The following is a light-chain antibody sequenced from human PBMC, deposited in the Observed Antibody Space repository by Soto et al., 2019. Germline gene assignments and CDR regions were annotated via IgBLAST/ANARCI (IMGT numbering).Light chain of an antibody. Sequence: QSALTQPASVSGSPGQSITISCTGTNSDVGYSDYVSWYQQHPGKAPKLLIYDVSKRPSGLSDRFSGSKSGKTATLTISGLLTEDEADYYCCSITASTTGVFGGGTKVTVL. CDR2: DVS. J-gene: IGLJ3*02. CDR1: NSDVGYSDY. V-gene: IGLV2-14*03. CDR3: CSITASTTGV.